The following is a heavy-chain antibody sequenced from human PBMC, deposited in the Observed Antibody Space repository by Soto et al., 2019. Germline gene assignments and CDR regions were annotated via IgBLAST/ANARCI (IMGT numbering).Heavy chain of an antibody. Sequence: LRLSCATSGFVVNRNYMHWVRQAPGKGLEWVSVMYSDGKTYYGESVKGRFTISRDNSKNTVFLHMKSLRAEDTAVYYCASDLVGASDSYGLDVWGQGTPVTVSS. CDR1: GFVVNRNY. CDR3: ASDLVGASDSYGLDV. V-gene: IGHV3-66*01. D-gene: IGHD1-26*01. CDR2: MYSDGKT. J-gene: IGHJ6*02.